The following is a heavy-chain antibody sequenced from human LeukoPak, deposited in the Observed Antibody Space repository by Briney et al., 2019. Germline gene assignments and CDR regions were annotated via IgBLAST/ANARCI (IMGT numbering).Heavy chain of an antibody. J-gene: IGHJ3*02. D-gene: IGHD3-22*01. CDR2: IYSGGNT. V-gene: IGHV3-66*01. CDR3: ATTSGYLYGAFDI. Sequence: QSGRSLRLSCAASGFTFSRHGMHWVRRAPGKGLEWVSVIYSGGNTYYADSVKGRFTISSDKSKNTLYLQLNSLRAEDTAVYYCATTSGYLYGAFDIWGQGTMVAVSS. CDR1: GFTFSRHG.